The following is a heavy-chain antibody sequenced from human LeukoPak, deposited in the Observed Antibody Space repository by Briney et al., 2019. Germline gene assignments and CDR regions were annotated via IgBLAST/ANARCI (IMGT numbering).Heavy chain of an antibody. CDR3: ARGRGSYYYYMDV. CDR2: INPNSGGT. CDR1: GYTFTGYS. D-gene: IGHD3-10*01. Sequence: GASVKVSCKASGYTFTGYSMHWVRQAPGQGPEWMGWINPNSGGTSYSQKFQGRVTMTRDTSISTAHMELSRLRSDDTAVYYCARGRGSYYYYMDVWGKGTTVTVSS. J-gene: IGHJ6*03. V-gene: IGHV1-2*02.